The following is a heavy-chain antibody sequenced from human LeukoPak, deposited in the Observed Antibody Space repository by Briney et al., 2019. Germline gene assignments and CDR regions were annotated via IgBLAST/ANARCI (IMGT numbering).Heavy chain of an antibody. Sequence: PGGSLRLSCAASGFTFSDYHMSWIRQAPGKGLEWVSYISSSSSYTNYADSVKGRFTISRDNAKNSLYLQMNSLRAEDTAVYYCARDQVAAAGWFDPWGQGTLVTVSS. CDR3: ARDQVAAAGWFDP. D-gene: IGHD6-13*01. CDR2: ISSSSSYT. CDR1: GFTFSDYH. J-gene: IGHJ5*02. V-gene: IGHV3-11*05.